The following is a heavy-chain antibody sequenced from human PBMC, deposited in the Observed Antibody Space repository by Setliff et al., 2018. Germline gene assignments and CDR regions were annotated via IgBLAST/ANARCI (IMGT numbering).Heavy chain of an antibody. J-gene: IGHJ6*03. D-gene: IGHD3-16*02. V-gene: IGHV4-30-4*08. Sequence: SETLSLTCTVSGGSISSGDYYWSWIRQPPGKGLEWIGYTYSSGSTYYNPSLKSRVSISVDTSKNQFSLKLSSVTAADTAVYYCARLHYDNVWRSYRTSDYYYYYYMDVWGKGTTVTVSS. CDR1: GGSISSGDYY. CDR3: ARLHYDNVWRSYRTSDYYYYYYMDV. CDR2: TYSSGST.